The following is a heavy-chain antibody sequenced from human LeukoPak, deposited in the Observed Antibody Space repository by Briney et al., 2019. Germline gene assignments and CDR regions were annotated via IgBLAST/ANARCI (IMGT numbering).Heavy chain of an antibody. D-gene: IGHD4-11*01. V-gene: IGHV4-59*08. CDR1: GGSISSYY. CDR3: ARSRFGGFNDYSIPFDY. J-gene: IGHJ4*02. CDR2: IYYSGST. Sequence: SETLSLTCTVSGGSISSYYWSWIRQPPGKGLEWIGYIYYSGSTNYNPSLKSRVTISVDTSKNQFSLKLSSVTAADTAVYYCARSRFGGFNDYSIPFDYWGQGTLVTVSS.